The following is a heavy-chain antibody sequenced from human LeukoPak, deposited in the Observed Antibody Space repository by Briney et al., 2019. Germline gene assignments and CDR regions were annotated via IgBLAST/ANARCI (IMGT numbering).Heavy chain of an antibody. Sequence: ASVKVSCKTSQYTFTGYYMHWVRQAPGQGLEWMGRINPNSGGTDYAQKFQGRVTMTRDTSISTAYMELSRLTSDDTAVYYCVRDRGGYCSRANCHAGWFDPWGQGTLVTVSS. V-gene: IGHV1-2*06. D-gene: IGHD2-2*01. J-gene: IGHJ5*02. CDR1: QYTFTGYY. CDR2: INPNSGGT. CDR3: VRDRGGYCSRANCHAGWFDP.